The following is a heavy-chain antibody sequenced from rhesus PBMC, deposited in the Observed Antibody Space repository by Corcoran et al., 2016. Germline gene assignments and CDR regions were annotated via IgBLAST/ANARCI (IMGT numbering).Heavy chain of an antibody. CDR2: ISGSGGST. V-gene: IGHV4-173*01. Sequence: QVHLHGSGPGLVKPSETLSLTCAVSGGSISSNYWSWIRQPPGKGLEWIGRISGSGGSTDYNPSLQGRCPISTDKSKNQFSLKLSSVAAAGPAVYYCARVAAGRYFGYWCQGVLVTVSS. CDR1: GGSISSNY. D-gene: IGHD6-13*01. CDR3: ARVAAGRYFGY. J-gene: IGHJ4*01.